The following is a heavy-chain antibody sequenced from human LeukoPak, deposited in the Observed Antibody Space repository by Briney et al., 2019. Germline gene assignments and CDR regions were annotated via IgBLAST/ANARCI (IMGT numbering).Heavy chain of an antibody. D-gene: IGHD3-22*01. CDR2: IRYDGGDK. CDR3: AKDHNYYDSSGYLDY. Sequence: GGSLRLSCAASGFIFSSFGLHWVRQAPGKGPEWVAFIRYDGGDKYYADSVKGRFTISRDNSKNVLFLHVNSLRPEDTAVYYCAKDHNYYDSSGYLDYWGQGTLVTVSS. CDR1: GFIFSSFG. V-gene: IGHV3-30*02. J-gene: IGHJ4*01.